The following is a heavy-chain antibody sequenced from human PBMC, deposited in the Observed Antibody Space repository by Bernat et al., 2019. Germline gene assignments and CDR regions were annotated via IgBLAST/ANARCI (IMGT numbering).Heavy chain of an antibody. CDR3: AKPLGGSDAFDI. V-gene: IGHV3-23*01. CDR1: GFTFSSYA. CDR2: ISGSGGST. J-gene: IGHJ3*02. D-gene: IGHD3-16*01. Sequence: EVQLLESGGGLVQPGGSLRLSCAASGFTFSSYAMSWVRQAPGKGLEWVSAISGSGGSTYYADSVKGRFTITRDNSKNTLYLQMNSLRAEDTAVYYCAKPLGGSDAFDIWGQGTMVTVSS.